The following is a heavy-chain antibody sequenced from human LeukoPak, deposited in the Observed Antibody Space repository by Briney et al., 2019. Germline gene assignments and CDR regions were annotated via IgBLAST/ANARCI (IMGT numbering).Heavy chain of an antibody. CDR3: ARDRYGDGFAHFDY. CDR1: GYTFTDYY. J-gene: IGHJ4*02. D-gene: IGHD5-24*01. CDR2: ITPSGGT. Sequence: ASVKVSCKASGYTFTDYYLHWVRQAPGQGLEWMGWITPSGGTNYPQKFQGRVAITRDTSITTAYMDLSRLTSDDTAVYYCARDRYGDGFAHFDYWGQGALVTVSS. V-gene: IGHV1-2*02.